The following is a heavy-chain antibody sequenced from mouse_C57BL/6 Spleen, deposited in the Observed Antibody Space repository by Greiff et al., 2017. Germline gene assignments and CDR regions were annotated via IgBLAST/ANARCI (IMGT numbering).Heavy chain of an antibody. CDR1: GYTFTSYW. V-gene: IGHV1-64*01. CDR3: SPTVVADY. CDR2: IHPNSGST. Sequence: QVQLQQPGAELVKPGASVKLSCKASGYTFTSYWMHWVKQRPGQGLEWIGMIHPNSGSTKYNEKLKSKAKLTVDKSSSTAYMQLSSLTSEDSAVYYWSPTVVADYWGQGTTLTVSS. J-gene: IGHJ2*01. D-gene: IGHD1-1*01.